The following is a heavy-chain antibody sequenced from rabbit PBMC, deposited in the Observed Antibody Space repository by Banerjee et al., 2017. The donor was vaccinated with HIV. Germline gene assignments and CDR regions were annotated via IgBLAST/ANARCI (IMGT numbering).Heavy chain of an antibody. V-gene: IGHV1S45*01. J-gene: IGHJ3*01. Sequence: QEQLEESGGDLVKPEGSLTLTCTASGFSFSNKYVMCWVRQAPGKGLEWIACINTSSGNTVYATWAKGRFTISRTSSTTVSLQMTSLTAADTATYFCARDLAGVIGWKFGLWGQGTLVTVS. CDR3: ARDLAGVIGWKFGL. D-gene: IGHD4-1*01. CDR1: GFSFSNKYV. CDR2: INTSSGNT.